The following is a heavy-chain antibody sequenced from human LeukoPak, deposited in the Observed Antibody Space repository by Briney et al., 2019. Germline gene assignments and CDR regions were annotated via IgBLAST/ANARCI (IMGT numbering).Heavy chain of an antibody. D-gene: IGHD6-19*01. Sequence: PGGSLRLSCAASRFTFSYYAMSWVRQAPGKGLEWVSVISGSGDRTYYADSVKGRFTISRDNSKNTLCLQMNSLRAEDTVVYYCAKGSSGWYMAPGDSWGPGTLVTVSS. CDR2: ISGSGDRT. J-gene: IGHJ5*01. CDR1: RFTFSYYA. CDR3: AKGSSGWYMAPGDS. V-gene: IGHV3-23*01.